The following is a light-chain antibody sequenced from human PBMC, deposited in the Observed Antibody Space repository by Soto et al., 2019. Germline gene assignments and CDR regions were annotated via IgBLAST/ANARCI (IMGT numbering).Light chain of an antibody. V-gene: IGKV1-5*01. J-gene: IGKJ1*01. Sequence: DIPMTQSPPTLSASVGDRVTITCRASQSISSWLAWYQQRPGKAPNLLIYDVSSLESGVPSRFSGSGSGTEFNLTISSLQPDDFATYYCQQYTNYPWTFGQGTKVEIK. CDR2: DVS. CDR3: QQYTNYPWT. CDR1: QSISSW.